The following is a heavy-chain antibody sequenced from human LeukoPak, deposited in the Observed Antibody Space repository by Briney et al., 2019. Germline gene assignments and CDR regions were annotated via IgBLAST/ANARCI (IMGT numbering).Heavy chain of an antibody. J-gene: IGHJ4*02. Sequence: PGGSLRLSCAASGFTFSNAWMSWVRQAPGKGLEWVSSISTSSSSIYYADSLKGRSTISRDNAKNSLHLQTNSLRAEDTAVYYCASSYYYNSSAYQYFDYWGQGTLVTVSS. CDR1: GFTFSNAW. CDR2: ISTSSSSI. V-gene: IGHV3-21*01. D-gene: IGHD3-22*01. CDR3: ASSYYYNSSAYQYFDY.